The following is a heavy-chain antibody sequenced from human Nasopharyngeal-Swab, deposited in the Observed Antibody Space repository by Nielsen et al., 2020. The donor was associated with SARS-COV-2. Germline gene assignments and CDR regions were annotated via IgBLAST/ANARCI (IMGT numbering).Heavy chain of an antibody. V-gene: IGHV3-7*01. CDR1: GFTFSSYC. J-gene: IGHJ4*02. D-gene: IGHD2-2*01. Sequence: GESLKISCAASGFTFSSYCMSWVRQAPGKGLEWLANINQDGTTKHYLDSVKGRFTISRDNAKSSLYLQLNSLRAEDTAVYYCARDGVAPGIYFDYWGQGTLVTVSS. CDR3: ARDGVAPGIYFDY. CDR2: INQDGTTK.